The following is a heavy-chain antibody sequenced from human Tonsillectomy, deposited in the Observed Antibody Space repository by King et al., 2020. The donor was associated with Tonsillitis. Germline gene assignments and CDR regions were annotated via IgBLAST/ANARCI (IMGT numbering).Heavy chain of an antibody. CDR3: ARDSYGSGQTLLPFDY. V-gene: IGHV1-69*01. Sequence: QLVQSGAEVKKPGSSVKVSCKASGGTFSTYTFSWVRQAPGQGLEWMGGIIPMFGTTSSAPKFQGRVTISADESTNTAYMELSSLRSEDTAVYYCARDSYGSGQTLLPFDYWGQGTLVTVSS. CDR1: GGTFSTYT. D-gene: IGHD3-10*01. CDR2: IIPMFGTT. J-gene: IGHJ4*02.